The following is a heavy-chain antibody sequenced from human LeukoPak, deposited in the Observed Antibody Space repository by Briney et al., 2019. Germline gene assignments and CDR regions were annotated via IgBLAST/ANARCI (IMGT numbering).Heavy chain of an antibody. D-gene: IGHD5-18*01. CDR3: AGSGYSYALGY. J-gene: IGHJ4*02. Sequence: PSETLSLTCTVSGGSISSYYWSWIRQPAGKGLEWIGRIYTSGSTNYNPSLKSRVTISVDTSKNQFSLKLSSVTAADTAVYYCAGSGYSYALGYWGQGTLVTVSS. CDR1: GGSISSYY. V-gene: IGHV4-4*07. CDR2: IYTSGST.